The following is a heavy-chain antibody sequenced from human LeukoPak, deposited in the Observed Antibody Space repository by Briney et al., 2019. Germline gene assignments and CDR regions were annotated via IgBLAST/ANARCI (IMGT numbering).Heavy chain of an antibody. V-gene: IGHV3-21*01. CDR1: GFTFSSYS. J-gene: IGHJ6*03. Sequence: GGSLRLSCAASGFTFSSYSMNWVRQAPGKGLEWVSSISSSSSYIYYADSVKGRFTISRDNAKNSLYLQMNSLRAEDTAVYYCARVGLVAAAGYYYYYYMDVWGKGTTVTVSS. D-gene: IGHD6-13*01. CDR3: ARVGLVAAAGYYYYYYMDV. CDR2: ISSSSSYI.